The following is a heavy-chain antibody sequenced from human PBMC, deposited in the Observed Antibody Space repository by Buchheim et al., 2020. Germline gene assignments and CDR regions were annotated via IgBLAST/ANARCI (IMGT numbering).Heavy chain of an antibody. V-gene: IGHV1-8*02. CDR3: ASFWGTPYSSSWYEYYYGMDV. CDR1: GYTFTSYG. CDR2: MNPNSGNT. D-gene: IGHD6-13*01. Sequence: QVQLVQSGAEVKKPGASVKVSCKASGYTFTSYGINWVRQATGQGLEWMGWMNPNSGNTGYAQKFQGRVTMTRNTSISTAYMELSSLRSEDTAVYYCASFWGTPYSSSWYEYYYGMDVWGQGTT. J-gene: IGHJ6*02.